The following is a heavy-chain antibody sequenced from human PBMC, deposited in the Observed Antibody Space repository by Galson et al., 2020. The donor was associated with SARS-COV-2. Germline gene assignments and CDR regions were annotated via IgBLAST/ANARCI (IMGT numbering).Heavy chain of an antibody. V-gene: IGHV5-51*01. D-gene: IGHD3-16*01. Sequence: GESLKISCKVSGYSFTSYWVGWVRQMPGKGLEWMGIIYPGDSDTRYSPSFQGQVTISADKSISTAYLQWGNLKASDSAMYYCARLRLQSAYYFDYWGQGTLVTVSS. J-gene: IGHJ4*02. CDR3: ARLRLQSAYYFDY. CDR1: GYSFTSYW. CDR2: IYPGDSDT.